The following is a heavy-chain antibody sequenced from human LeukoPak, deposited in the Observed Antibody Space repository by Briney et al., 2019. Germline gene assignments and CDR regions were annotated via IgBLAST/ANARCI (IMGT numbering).Heavy chain of an antibody. J-gene: IGHJ4*02. CDR3: ARSSLGTITAGPFDY. CDR1: GYTFSSYG. V-gene: IGHV1-18*01. CDR2: FSGYNGNT. D-gene: IGHD5-12*01. Sequence: ASVKVSCKASGYTFSSYGIAWVRHAPGQGLEWMGWFSGYNGNTNYAQKLQGRVSMTTDTSTTTAYMELRSLTSDDTALYYCARSSLGTITAGPFDYWGQGTLVTVSS.